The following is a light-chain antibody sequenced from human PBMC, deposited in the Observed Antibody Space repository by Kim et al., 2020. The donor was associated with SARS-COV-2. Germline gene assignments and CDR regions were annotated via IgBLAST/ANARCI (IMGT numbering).Light chain of an antibody. CDR1: QSVTSDY. CDR3: QQYGSSPR. J-gene: IGKJ4*01. Sequence: LSPGERATLSCRASQSVTSDYLAWYQQKPGQTPRLLSYGASSRATGIPDRFSGSGSGTDFTLTISRLEPEDFAVYYCQQYGSSPRFGGGTKVDIK. V-gene: IGKV3-20*01. CDR2: GAS.